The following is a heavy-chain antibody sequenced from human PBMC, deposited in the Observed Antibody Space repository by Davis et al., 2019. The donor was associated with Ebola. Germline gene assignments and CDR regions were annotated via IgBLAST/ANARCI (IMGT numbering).Heavy chain of an antibody. CDR3: ARSFRAAAGTKNYYYYGMDV. V-gene: IGHV3-33*01. CDR1: GFTFSSYG. D-gene: IGHD6-13*01. CDR2: IWYDGSNK. J-gene: IGHJ6*02. Sequence: PGGSLRLSCAASGFTFSSYGMHWVRQAPGKGLEWVAVIWYDGSNKYYADSVKGRFTISRDNSKNTLYLQMNSLRAEDTAVYYCARSFRAAAGTKNYYYYGMDVWGQGTTVTVSS.